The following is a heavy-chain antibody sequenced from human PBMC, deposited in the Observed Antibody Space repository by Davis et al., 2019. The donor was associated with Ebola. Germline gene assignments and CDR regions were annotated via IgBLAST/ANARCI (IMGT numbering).Heavy chain of an antibody. CDR1: GGSSSSYY. V-gene: IGHV4-59*01. CDR2: IYYSGST. D-gene: IGHD3-16*02. J-gene: IGHJ4*02. CDR3: ARGRLMGELSLGGVSGFDY. Sequence: SETLSLTCTVWGGSSSSYYWSWIRQPPGKGLEWIWYIYYSGSTNYNPSLKSRVTISVDTSKNQFSLKLSSVTAADTAVYYCARGRLMGELSLGGVSGFDYWGQGTLVTVSS.